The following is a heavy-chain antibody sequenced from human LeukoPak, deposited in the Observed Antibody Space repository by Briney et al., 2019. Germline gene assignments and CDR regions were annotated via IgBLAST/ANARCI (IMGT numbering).Heavy chain of an antibody. V-gene: IGHV3-30*02. CDR1: GFTFSSYG. D-gene: IGHD2-2*01. Sequence: GGFLRLSCAASGFTFSSYGMHWVRQAPGKGLEWVAFIRYDGSNKYYADSVKGRFTISRDNSKNTLYLQMNSLRAEDTAVYYCANLAVVVVQAGNFDYWGKGPWSPSPQ. CDR2: IRYDGSNK. CDR3: ANLAVVVVQAGNFDY. J-gene: IGHJ4*03.